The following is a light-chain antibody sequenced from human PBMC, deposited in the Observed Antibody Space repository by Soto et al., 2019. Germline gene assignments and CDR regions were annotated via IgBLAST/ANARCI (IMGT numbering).Light chain of an antibody. V-gene: IGKV3-20*01. J-gene: IGKJ2*01. CDR2: GTS. CDR1: QSISSRN. Sequence: EIVLTQSPGTLSLSPRERATLSCRASQSISSRNLAWYQQKPGQAPRLLIYGTSSRATGIPDRFSGSGSVTDFTLTINRLEPEDFAVYYCQQYSDFPSTFGQGTKLEVK. CDR3: QQYSDFPST.